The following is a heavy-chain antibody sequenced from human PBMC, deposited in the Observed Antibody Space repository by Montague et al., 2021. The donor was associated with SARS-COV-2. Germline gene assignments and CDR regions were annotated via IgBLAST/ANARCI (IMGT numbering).Heavy chain of an antibody. CDR1: GGSISTYDW. CDR3: ARFTMVVSATGAFDI. V-gene: IGHV4-4*02. J-gene: IGHJ3*02. CDR2: ISRSGRT. Sequence: SETLSLTCAVSGGSISTYDWWSWVRQPPGRGPEWVGHISRSGRTNYNPSLKSRVTMSVDKSKNQFSLKLTSVTAADTAVYYCARFTMVVSATGAFDIWSQGTMVAVSS. D-gene: IGHD2-21*02.